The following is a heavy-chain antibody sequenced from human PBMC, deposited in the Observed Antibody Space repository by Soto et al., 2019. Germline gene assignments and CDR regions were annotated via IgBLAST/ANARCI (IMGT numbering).Heavy chain of an antibody. V-gene: IGHV4-4*07. Sequence: SETLSLTCTVSGGSINDYYWSWIRQPAGKGLEWIGRRYTSGPTDYNPSLRSRVTISIDTSKNQFSLKVTSMTAADTAVYYCARERREKIHDGYDIDYWGQGILVTVSS. CDR1: GGSINDYY. CDR3: ARERREKIHDGYDIDY. CDR2: RYTSGPT. J-gene: IGHJ4*02. D-gene: IGHD5-12*01.